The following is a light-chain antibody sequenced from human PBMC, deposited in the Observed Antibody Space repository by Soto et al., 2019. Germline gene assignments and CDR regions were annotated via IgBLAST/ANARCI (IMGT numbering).Light chain of an antibody. J-gene: IGKJ5*01. Sequence: DIVMTQSPDSLAVSLGERATINCKSSQSVLYSSVNKSYLAWYQQKPGQPPELLIYWASTRESGVPDRFSGSGYGTDFTLTISSLQAEDVAVYYCQQYYSLPPTFGQGTRLEIK. CDR3: QQYYSLPPT. CDR2: WAS. V-gene: IGKV4-1*01. CDR1: QSVLYSSVNKSY.